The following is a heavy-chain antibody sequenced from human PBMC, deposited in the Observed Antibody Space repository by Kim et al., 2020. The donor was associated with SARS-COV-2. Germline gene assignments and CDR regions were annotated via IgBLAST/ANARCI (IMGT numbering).Heavy chain of an antibody. Sequence: GGSLRLSCAASGFTFSSYSMNWVRQAPGKGLEWVSSISSSSSYIYYADSVKGRFTISRDNAKNSLYLQMNSLRAEDTAVYYCASEWIQLWFVPTTVGMDVWGQGTTVTVSS. D-gene: IGHD5-18*01. J-gene: IGHJ6*02. CDR2: ISSSSSYI. V-gene: IGHV3-21*01. CDR3: ASEWIQLWFVPTTVGMDV. CDR1: GFTFSSYS.